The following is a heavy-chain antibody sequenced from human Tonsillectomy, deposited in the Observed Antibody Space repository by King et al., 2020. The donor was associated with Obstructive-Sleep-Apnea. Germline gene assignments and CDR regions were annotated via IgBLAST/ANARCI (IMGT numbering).Heavy chain of an antibody. Sequence: VQLVESGGTLVQPGGSLRLSCAASGFTFSSYAMSWVRQAPGKGLEWVSGISSSGGSTYYADSVKGRFTISRDNSKNTLYLHLNSLRAEDTAVYYWAKERKQLLDYWGQGTLVTVSS. CDR2: ISSSGGST. J-gene: IGHJ4*02. CDR3: AKERKQLLDY. V-gene: IGHV3-23*04. D-gene: IGHD6-13*01. CDR1: GFTFSSYA.